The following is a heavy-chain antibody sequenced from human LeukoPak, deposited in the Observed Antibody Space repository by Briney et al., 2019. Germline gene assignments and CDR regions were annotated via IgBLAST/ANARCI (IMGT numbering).Heavy chain of an antibody. D-gene: IGHD4-23*01. CDR2: IYYSGST. CDR3: ARLHYGGNYGYYYYYMDV. V-gene: IGHV4-39*01. J-gene: IGHJ6*03. CDR1: GDSISTSSYY. Sequence: PSETLSLTCSVSGDSISTSSYYWGWIRQPPGKGLEWIGTIYYSGSTYYNPSLTSRVTISVDTSKNQFSLELSSVTAADTAVYYCARLHYGGNYGYYYYYMDVWGKGTTVTISS.